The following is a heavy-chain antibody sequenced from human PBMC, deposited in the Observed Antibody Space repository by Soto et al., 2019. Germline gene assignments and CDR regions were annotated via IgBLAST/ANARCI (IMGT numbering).Heavy chain of an antibody. J-gene: IGHJ6*03. CDR1: GFTFDDYA. Sequence: EVQLVESGGGLVQPGRSLRLSCAASGFTFDDYAMHWVRQAPGKDLEWVSGITWNSGNIDYADSVRGRFTISRDNAKNSLYLQMTSLRVEDTALYYCAKDAKDVVVIPAAIPVGDYYHYMDVWGKGTTVTVSS. CDR2: ITWNSGNI. D-gene: IGHD2-2*01. CDR3: AKDAKDVVVIPAAIPVGDYYHYMDV. V-gene: IGHV3-9*01.